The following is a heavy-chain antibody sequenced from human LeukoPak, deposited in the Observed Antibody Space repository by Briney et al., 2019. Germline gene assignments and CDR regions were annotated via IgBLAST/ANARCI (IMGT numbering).Heavy chain of an antibody. V-gene: IGHV4-59*08. CDR1: GGSISSYY. CDR3: AKYGGSGWVIDN. D-gene: IGHD6-19*01. J-gene: IGHJ4*02. Sequence: SETLSLTCTVSGGSISSYYWTWMRQPPGKGLEWIGYIYYTGATSYNPSLKSRVTISVDTSKNQFSLKVTPVTTADTAVYYCAKYGGSGWVIDNWGQGTLVTVSS. CDR2: IYYTGAT.